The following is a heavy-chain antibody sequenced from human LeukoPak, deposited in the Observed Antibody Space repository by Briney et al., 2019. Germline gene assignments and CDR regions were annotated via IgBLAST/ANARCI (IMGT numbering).Heavy chain of an antibody. V-gene: IGHV4-31*03. CDR3: ARDYGRQTTVVTPT. Sequence: PSETLSLTCTVSGGSISSGGYYWSWIRQHPGKGLEWIGNIYYSGSTYYNPSLKSRVTISVDTSKNQFSLKLSSVTAADTAVYYCARDYGRQTTVVTPTWGQGTLVTVSS. CDR2: IYYSGST. CDR1: GGSISSGGYY. J-gene: IGHJ5*02. D-gene: IGHD4-23*01.